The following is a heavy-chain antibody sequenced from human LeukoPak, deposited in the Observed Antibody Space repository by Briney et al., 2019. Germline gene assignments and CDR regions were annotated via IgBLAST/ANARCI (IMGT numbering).Heavy chain of an antibody. CDR3: AKDGVYSSGWYEVGH. D-gene: IGHD6-19*01. CDR1: GFTFDDYA. V-gene: IGHV3-9*01. CDR2: ISWNSGSI. J-gene: IGHJ4*02. Sequence: GGSLRLSCAASGFTFDDYAMHWVRQAPGKGLGWVSGISWNSGSIGYADSVKGRFTISRDNAKNSLYLQMNSLRAEDTALYYCAKDGVYSSGWYEVGHWGQGTLVTVSS.